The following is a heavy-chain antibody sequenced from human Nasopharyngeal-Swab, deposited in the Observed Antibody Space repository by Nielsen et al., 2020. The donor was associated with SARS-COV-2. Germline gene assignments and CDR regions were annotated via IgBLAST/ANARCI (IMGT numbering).Heavy chain of an antibody. CDR2: IWYDGTNK. V-gene: IGHV3-33*06. J-gene: IGHJ5*02. D-gene: IGHD2-15*01. CDR1: GFSVTSHG. Sequence: GGSLRLSCKASGFSVTSHGMHWVRQAPGKGLEWVAVIWYDGTNKFYADSVKGRFTISRDSSKNTLYLQMNSLRAEDTAVYYCAKDSGAGFCDGGSCFPTNHWGQGTLVTVSS. CDR3: AKDSGAGFCDGGSCFPTNH.